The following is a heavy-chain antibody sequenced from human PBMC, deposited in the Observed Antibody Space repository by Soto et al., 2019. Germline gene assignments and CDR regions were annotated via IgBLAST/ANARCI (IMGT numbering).Heavy chain of an antibody. V-gene: IGHV3-33*08. CDR3: ARGKSIYYDSSGPIDAFDI. J-gene: IGHJ3*02. D-gene: IGHD3-22*01. Sequence: QVQLVESGGGVVQPGRSLRLSCAASGFTFSSYAMHWVRQAPGKGLEWVAVIWYDGSNKYYADSVKGRFTISRDNSKNTLYLQMNSLRAEDTAVYYCARGKSIYYDSSGPIDAFDIWGQGTMVTVSS. CDR1: GFTFSSYA. CDR2: IWYDGSNK.